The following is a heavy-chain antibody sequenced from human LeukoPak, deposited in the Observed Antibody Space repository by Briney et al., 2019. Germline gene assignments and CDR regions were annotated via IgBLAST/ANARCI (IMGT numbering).Heavy chain of an antibody. V-gene: IGHV3-30*03. CDR2: ISHDGGKK. D-gene: IGHD4-23*01. J-gene: IGHJ4*02. CDR1: GFTFSSYS. CDR3: ARGTKAVTLGYFDD. Sequence: GGSLRLSCAASGFTFSSYSMNWVRQAPGKGLDWVTVISHDGGKKDYADSVKGRFTISRDNSKNTLYLEMNSLRAEDTAVYYCARGTKAVTLGYFDDWGQGTLVTVSS.